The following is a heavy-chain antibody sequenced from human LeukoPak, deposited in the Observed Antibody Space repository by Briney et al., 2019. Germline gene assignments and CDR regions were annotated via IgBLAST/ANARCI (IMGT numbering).Heavy chain of an antibody. D-gene: IGHD5-24*01. V-gene: IGHV1-8*01. CDR3: ARGAGQLDYYYYGMDV. CDR2: MNPNSGNT. CDR1: EYILTSYD. J-gene: IGHJ6*02. Sequence: ASVKVSCKASEYILTSYDINWVRQATGQGLEWMGRMNPNSGNTDYAQKFQGRVTMTRNTSINTAYMELTSLKSEDTAVYYCARGAGQLDYYYYGMDVWGQGTTVTVSS.